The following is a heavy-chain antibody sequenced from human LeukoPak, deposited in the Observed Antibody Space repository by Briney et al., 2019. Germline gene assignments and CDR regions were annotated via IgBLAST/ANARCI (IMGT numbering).Heavy chain of an antibody. CDR3: ARDPRGSGSYGFDP. D-gene: IGHD1-26*01. J-gene: IGHJ5*02. CDR1: GGSFSGYY. Sequence: SETLSLTCAVYGGSFSGYYWSWIRQPPGKGLEWIGEINHSGSTNYNPSLKSRVTISADTSKNQFSLKLSSVTAADTAVYYCARDPRGSGSYGFDPWGQGTLVTVSS. CDR2: INHSGST. V-gene: IGHV4-34*01.